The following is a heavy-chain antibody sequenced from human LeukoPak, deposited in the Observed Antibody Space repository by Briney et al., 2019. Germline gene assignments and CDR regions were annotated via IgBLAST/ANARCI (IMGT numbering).Heavy chain of an antibody. D-gene: IGHD3-3*01. CDR3: ARDFSRRGFDP. CDR1: GYTFTGYY. Sequence: ASVKVSCKASGYTFTGYYMHWVRQAPGQGLEWMGWINPNSGGTKYSQKFQGRVTMTRDTSISTAYMEQSRLRSDDTAVYYCARDFSRRGFDPWGQGALVTVSS. CDR2: INPNSGGT. J-gene: IGHJ5*02. V-gene: IGHV1-2*02.